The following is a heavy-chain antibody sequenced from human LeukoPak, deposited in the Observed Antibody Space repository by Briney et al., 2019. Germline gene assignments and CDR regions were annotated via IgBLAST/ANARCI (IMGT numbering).Heavy chain of an antibody. J-gene: IGHJ3*02. CDR1: GYTFTGYY. D-gene: IGHD3-10*01. CDR2: INPNSGGT. CDR3: ARLLLYGSGIGSRDAFDI. Sequence: GASVKVSCKASGYTFTGYYMHWVRQAPGQGLEWMGRINPNSGGTNYAQKFQGRVTMTRDTSISTAYMELSRLRSDGTAVYYCARLLLYGSGIGSRDAFDIWGQGTMVTVSS. V-gene: IGHV1-2*06.